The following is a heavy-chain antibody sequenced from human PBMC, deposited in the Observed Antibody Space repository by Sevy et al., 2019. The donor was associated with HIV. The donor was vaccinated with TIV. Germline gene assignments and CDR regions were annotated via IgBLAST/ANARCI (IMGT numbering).Heavy chain of an antibody. D-gene: IGHD3-10*01. J-gene: IGHJ6*03. CDR1: GFTFSSYA. CDR2: ISGSGGST. CDR3: AKDHLYGFQTDYYYHMDV. Sequence: GGSLRLSCAASGFTFSSYAMSWVRQAPGKGLEWVSAISGSGGSTYYEDSVKGRFTISRANSKNTLYLQMNSLRAEDTAVYYYAKDHLYGFQTDYYYHMDVWGKGTTDTISS. V-gene: IGHV3-23*01.